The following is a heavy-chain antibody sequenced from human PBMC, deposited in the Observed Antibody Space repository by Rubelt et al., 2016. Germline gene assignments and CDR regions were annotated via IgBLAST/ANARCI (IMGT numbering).Heavy chain of an antibody. CDR3: AKAPRIGGSDKIDAFDI. J-gene: IGHJ3*02. CDR1: GFTFSSYV. Sequence: EVQLVESGGGLVQPGGSLRLSCAASGFTFSSYVMSWVRQAPGKGLEWVSAISGSGGSTYYADSVKGRFTLSRDNSKNTLHLHMNSRRAEDTAIYYCAKAPRIGGSDKIDAFDIWGQGKMVTVSS. D-gene: IGHD1-26*01. V-gene: IGHV3-23*04. CDR2: ISGSGGST.